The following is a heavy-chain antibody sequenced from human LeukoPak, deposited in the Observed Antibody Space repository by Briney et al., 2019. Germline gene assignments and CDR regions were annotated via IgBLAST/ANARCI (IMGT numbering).Heavy chain of an antibody. Sequence: SETLSLTCAVYGGSFSGYYWSWIRQPPGKGLEWIGEINHSGSTNYNPSLKSRVTISVDTSKNQFTLKLSSVTAADTAVYYCARKPVGATHIDYWDQGTLVTVSS. CDR2: INHSGST. V-gene: IGHV4-34*01. CDR1: GGSFSGYY. D-gene: IGHD1-26*01. CDR3: ARKPVGATHIDY. J-gene: IGHJ4*02.